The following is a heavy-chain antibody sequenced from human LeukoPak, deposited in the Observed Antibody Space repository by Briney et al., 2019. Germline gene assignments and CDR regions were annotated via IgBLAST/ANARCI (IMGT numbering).Heavy chain of an antibody. D-gene: IGHD2-15*01. CDR2: IRGSGGST. CDR1: GFTFSSYA. Sequence: GGSLRLSCAASGFTFSSYAMSWVRQAPGKGLEWVSAIRGSGGSTYYADSVKGRFTISRDNSKNTLYLQMNSLRAEDTAVYYCAKVADIVVVVAATNYYFDYWGQGTLVTVSS. V-gene: IGHV3-23*01. J-gene: IGHJ4*02. CDR3: AKVADIVVVVAATNYYFDY.